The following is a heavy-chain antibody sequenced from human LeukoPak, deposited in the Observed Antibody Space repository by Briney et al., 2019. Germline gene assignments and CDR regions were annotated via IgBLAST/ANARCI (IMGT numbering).Heavy chain of an antibody. Sequence: GGSLRLSCAASGFTFSSYWMSWVRQAPGKGLEWVANIKQDGSEKYYVDSVKGRFTISRDNAKNSLYLQMNSLRAEDTAVYYCARVGYSSSWYVYYYMDVWGKGTTVTVSS. V-gene: IGHV3-7*01. CDR2: IKQDGSEK. D-gene: IGHD6-13*01. CDR3: ARVGYSSSWYVYYYMDV. J-gene: IGHJ6*03. CDR1: GFTFSSYW.